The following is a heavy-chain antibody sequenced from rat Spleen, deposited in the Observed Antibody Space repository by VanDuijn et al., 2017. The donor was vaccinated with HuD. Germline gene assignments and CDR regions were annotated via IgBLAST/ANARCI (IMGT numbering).Heavy chain of an antibody. CDR3: ATDDLDTYYFDY. J-gene: IGHJ2*01. CDR1: GFTFSDFY. Sequence: EVLLVESDGGLVQPGRSLNLSCAASGFTFSDFYMAWVRQAPMKGLEWVATISYDGSTTYYRDSVKGRFTISRDNTKNILYLQIDSLRSEDTATYYYATDDLDTYYFDYWSQGAMVTVSS. V-gene: IGHV5-20*01. CDR2: ISYDGSTT. D-gene: IGHD2-1*01.